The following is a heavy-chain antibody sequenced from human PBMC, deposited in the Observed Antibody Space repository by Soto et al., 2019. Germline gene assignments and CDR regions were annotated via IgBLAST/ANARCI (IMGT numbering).Heavy chain of an antibody. D-gene: IGHD6-25*01. V-gene: IGHV4-59*01. CDR1: GGSISSFY. CDR3: ARGKQRGDY. Sequence: SETLSLTCTLSGGSISSFYWSWIRQPPGKGLEWIGYIYYSGSTNYNPSLKSRVTISVDTSKNQFSLKLSSVTAADTAVYYCARGKQRGDYWGQGTLVTVSS. J-gene: IGHJ4*02. CDR2: IYYSGST.